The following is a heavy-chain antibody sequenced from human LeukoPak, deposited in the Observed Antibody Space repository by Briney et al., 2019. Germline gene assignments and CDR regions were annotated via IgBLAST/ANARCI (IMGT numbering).Heavy chain of an antibody. CDR1: GGSISSSSYY. Sequence: SETLSLTCTVSGGSISSSSYYWGWIRQPPGKGLEWIGSIYYSGSTYYNPSLRSRVTISVDTSKNQFSLKLSSVTAADTAVYYCARLGYSGSYDYYYYYMDVWGKGTTVTVSS. V-gene: IGHV4-39*01. CDR3: ARLGYSGSYDYYYYYMDV. J-gene: IGHJ6*03. CDR2: IYYSGST. D-gene: IGHD1-26*01.